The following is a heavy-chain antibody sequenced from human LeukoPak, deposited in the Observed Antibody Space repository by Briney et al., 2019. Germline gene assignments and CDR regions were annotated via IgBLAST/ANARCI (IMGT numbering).Heavy chain of an antibody. CDR1: GFILSNYG. D-gene: IGHD3-9*01. V-gene: IGHV3-30*18. Sequence: PGGSLRLSCAASGFILSNYGVHWVRQAPGKGLEWVAVISNDGSTKFYTDPVKGRFTISRDNSKNTVDLQMDSLRAEDTAVYYCAKAPYYAIRGGMSVWGQGTTLTVSS. J-gene: IGHJ6*02. CDR3: AKAPYYAIRGGMSV. CDR2: ISNDGSTK.